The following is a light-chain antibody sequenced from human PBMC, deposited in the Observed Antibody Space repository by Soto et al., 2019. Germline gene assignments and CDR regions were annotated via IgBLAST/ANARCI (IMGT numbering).Light chain of an antibody. CDR3: QSYDSSRSGVV. J-gene: IGLJ2*01. V-gene: IGLV1-40*01. CDR1: SSNIGAGYD. Sequence: QSVLTQPPSVSGAPGQRVTISCTGSSSNIGAGYDVHWYQQLPGTAPKLLIYGNSNRPSGVPDRFSGSKSGTSASLAITGLEADEADYYYWQSYDSSRSGVVFGGGTKLTVL. CDR2: GNS.